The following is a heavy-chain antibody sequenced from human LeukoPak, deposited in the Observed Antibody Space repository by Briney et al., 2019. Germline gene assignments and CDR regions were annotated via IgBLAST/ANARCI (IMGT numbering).Heavy chain of an antibody. V-gene: IGHV1-69*13. CDR3: ARGADYYDSSGYDYFDY. CDR1: GGTFSSYA. Sequence: GASVKVSCKASGGTFSSYAISWVRQAPGQGLEWMGGIIPIFGTANYAQKFQGRVTITADESTSTAYMELSSLRSEDTAVYYCARGADYYDSSGYDYFDYWGQGTLVTVSS. D-gene: IGHD3-22*01. CDR2: IIPIFGTA. J-gene: IGHJ4*02.